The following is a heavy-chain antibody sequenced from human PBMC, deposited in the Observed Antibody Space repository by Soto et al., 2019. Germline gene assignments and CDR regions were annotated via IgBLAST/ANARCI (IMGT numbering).Heavy chain of an antibody. CDR3: ARAPQDYGSGSYYWFDP. J-gene: IGHJ5*02. CDR1: GYTFTSYA. D-gene: IGHD3-10*01. Sequence: QVQLVQSGAEVKKPGASVKVSCKASGYTFTSYAMHWVRQAPGQRLEWMGWINAGNGNTKYSQKFQGRVTITRDTAASTADMELSSLRSEDTAVYYCARAPQDYGSGSYYWFDPWGQGTLVTVSS. V-gene: IGHV1-3*01. CDR2: INAGNGNT.